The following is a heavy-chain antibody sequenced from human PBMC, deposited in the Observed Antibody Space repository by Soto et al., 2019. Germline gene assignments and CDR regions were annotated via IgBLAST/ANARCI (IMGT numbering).Heavy chain of an antibody. Sequence: SETLSLTCTVSGGSISSYYWSWIRQPPGKGLEWIGYIYYSGSTNYNPSLKSRVTISVDTSKNQFSLKLSSVTAADTAVYYCARRNCSGGSCYSGNWFDPWGQGTLVTVSS. CDR1: GGSISSYY. CDR2: IYYSGST. J-gene: IGHJ5*02. CDR3: ARRNCSGGSCYSGNWFDP. D-gene: IGHD2-15*01. V-gene: IGHV4-59*01.